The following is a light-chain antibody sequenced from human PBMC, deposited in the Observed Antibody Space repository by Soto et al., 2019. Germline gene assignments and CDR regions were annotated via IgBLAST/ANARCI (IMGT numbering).Light chain of an antibody. J-gene: IGKJ1*01. V-gene: IGKV1-5*03. CDR3: QKYNTYTGT. Sequence: DLQMTQSPSTLSASVGDRVTISCRASQSISSWLAWYQQKPGKAPKLLIYKASSFESGVPSRFSGRGSRTEFPLTIRPLQPDDFATNHCQKYNTYTGTFGHGTKVEI. CDR1: QSISSW. CDR2: KAS.